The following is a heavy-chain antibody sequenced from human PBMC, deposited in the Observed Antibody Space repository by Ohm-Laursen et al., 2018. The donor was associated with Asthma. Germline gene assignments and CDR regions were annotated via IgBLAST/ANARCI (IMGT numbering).Heavy chain of an antibody. CDR3: AREATVITRYFDS. J-gene: IGHJ4*02. D-gene: IGHD4-23*01. Sequence: TLSLTCAVSGGSITSGPFYWGWIRQHPGKGLEWIGYIFQTGSSYYNPSLKSRVSISVDTSKNQFSLRVRSVTAADTAVYYCAREATVITRYFDSWGQGILVPVSS. V-gene: IGHV4-31*11. CDR2: IFQTGSS. CDR1: GGSITSGPFY.